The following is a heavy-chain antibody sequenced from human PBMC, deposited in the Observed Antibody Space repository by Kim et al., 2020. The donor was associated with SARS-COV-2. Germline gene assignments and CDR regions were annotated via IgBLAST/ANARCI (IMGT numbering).Heavy chain of an antibody. V-gene: IGHV4-59*13. CDR1: GGSISSYY. CDR2: IYYSGST. J-gene: IGHJ4*02. Sequence: SETLSLTCTVSGGSISSYYWSWIRQPPGKGLEWIGYIYYSGSTNYNPSLKSRVTISVDTSKNQFSLKLSSVTAADTAVYYCAVGEKTWELLFDYWGQGTLVTVSS. D-gene: IGHD1-26*01. CDR3: AVGEKTWELLFDY.